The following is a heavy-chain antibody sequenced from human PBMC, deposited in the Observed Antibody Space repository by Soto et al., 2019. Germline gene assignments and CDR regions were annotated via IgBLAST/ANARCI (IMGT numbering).Heavy chain of an antibody. CDR3: ARSRLALDY. D-gene: IGHD6-19*01. CDR1: GFTFSSYA. V-gene: IGHV3-30-3*01. Sequence: PGGSLRLSCAASGFTFSSYAMHWVRQAPGKGLEWVAVISYDGSNKYYADSVKGRFTISRDNSKNTLYLQMNSLRAEDTAVYYCARSRLALDYWGQGTLVTVS. J-gene: IGHJ4*02. CDR2: ISYDGSNK.